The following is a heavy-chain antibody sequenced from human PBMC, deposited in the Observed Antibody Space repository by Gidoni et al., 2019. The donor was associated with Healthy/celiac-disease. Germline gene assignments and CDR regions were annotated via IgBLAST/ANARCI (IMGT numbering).Heavy chain of an antibody. Sequence: EVQLVESGGGLVQPGGSLRLSCAASGFTFSSYAMSWGRQAPGKGLAWVSAISGRCGSTYYADSVKGRFTISRDNSKNTLYLQMNSLRAEDTAVYYCAKVFGYCSSTSCYGRYDYWGQGTLVTVSS. CDR1: GFTFSSYA. CDR3: AKVFGYCSSTSCYGRYDY. D-gene: IGHD2-2*03. CDR2: ISGRCGST. J-gene: IGHJ4*02. V-gene: IGHV3-23*04.